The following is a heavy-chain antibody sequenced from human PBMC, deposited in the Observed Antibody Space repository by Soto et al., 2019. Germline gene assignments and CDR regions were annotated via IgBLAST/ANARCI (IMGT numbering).Heavy chain of an antibody. CDR1: GFTFSSYW. D-gene: IGHD4-17*01. Sequence: GGSLRLSCAASGFTFSSYWMSWVRQAPGKGLEWVANIKQGGSEKYYVDSVKGRFTISRDNSKNTLYLQMNSLRAEDTAVYYCAKDRVLTVATFDGFSPSYWGHATLVTSPQ. CDR2: IKQGGSEK. J-gene: IGHJ4*01. CDR3: AKDRVLTVATFDGFSPSY. V-gene: IGHV3-7*03.